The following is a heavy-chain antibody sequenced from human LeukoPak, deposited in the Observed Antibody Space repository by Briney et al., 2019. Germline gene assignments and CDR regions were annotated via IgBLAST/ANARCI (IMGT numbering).Heavy chain of an antibody. CDR1: GYTFTGCY. CDR3: ARASPRSSGWYLDFDY. D-gene: IGHD6-19*01. CDR2: INPNSGGT. V-gene: IGHV1-2*04. Sequence: GASVKVSCKASGYTFTGCYMHWVRQAPGQGLEWMGWINPNSGGTNYAQKFQGWVTMTRDTSISTAYMELSRLRSDDTAVYYCARASPRSSGWYLDFDYWGQGTLVTVSS. J-gene: IGHJ4*02.